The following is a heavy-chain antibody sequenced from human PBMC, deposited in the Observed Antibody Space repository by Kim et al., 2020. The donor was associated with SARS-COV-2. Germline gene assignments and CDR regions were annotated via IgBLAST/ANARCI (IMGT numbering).Heavy chain of an antibody. CDR3: ARDPHGYNYGVADY. V-gene: IGHV1-46*01. D-gene: IGHD5-12*01. J-gene: IGHJ4*02. Sequence: AQKFQGRVTMTRDTSTSTVYMELSSLRSEDTAVYYCARDPHGYNYGVADYWGQGTLVTVSS.